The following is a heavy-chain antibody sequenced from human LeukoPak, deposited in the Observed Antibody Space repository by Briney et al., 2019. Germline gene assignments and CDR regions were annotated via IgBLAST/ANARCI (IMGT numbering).Heavy chain of an antibody. J-gene: IGHJ4*02. Sequence: KPSETLSLTCTVSGGSISSYYWSWIRQPPGKGLEWIGYIYYSGSTSYNPSLKSRVTISVDTSKNQFSLKLSSVTAADTAVYYCARATYYYESSGFEFDYWGQGTLVTVSS. CDR1: GGSISSYY. V-gene: IGHV4-59*01. CDR3: ARATYYYESSGFEFDY. D-gene: IGHD3-22*01. CDR2: IYYSGST.